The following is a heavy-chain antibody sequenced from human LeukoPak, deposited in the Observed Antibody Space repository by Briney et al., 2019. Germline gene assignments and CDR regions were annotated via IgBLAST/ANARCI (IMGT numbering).Heavy chain of an antibody. J-gene: IGHJ4*02. Sequence: SETLSLTCTVSGGSISSGGYSWSWIRQHPGKGLEWIGYIYYSGSTYYNPSLKSRVTISVDTSKSQFSLKLSSVTAADTAVYYCARDRQDGGVVIPTGYWGQGTLVTVSS. CDR3: ARDRQDGGVVIPTGY. V-gene: IGHV4-31*03. D-gene: IGHD3-3*01. CDR2: IYYSGST. CDR1: GGSISSGGYS.